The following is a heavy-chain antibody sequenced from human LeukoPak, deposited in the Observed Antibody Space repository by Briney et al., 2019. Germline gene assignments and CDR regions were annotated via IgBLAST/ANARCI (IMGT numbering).Heavy chain of an antibody. Sequence: PGGSLRLSCAASGFTFSSYGMSWVRQAPGKGLEWVSAISSSGGSTHYADSVKGRFTISRDNSKNTLYLQMNSLRAEDTAVYYCAKDQYYYDSSGYLNWFDPWGQGTLVTVSS. CDR3: AKDQYYYDSSGYLNWFDP. CDR1: GFTFSSYG. J-gene: IGHJ5*02. D-gene: IGHD3-22*01. V-gene: IGHV3-23*01. CDR2: ISSSGGST.